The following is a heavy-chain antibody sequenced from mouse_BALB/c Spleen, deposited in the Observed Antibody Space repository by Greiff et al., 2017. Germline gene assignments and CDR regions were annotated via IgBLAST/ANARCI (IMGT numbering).Heavy chain of an antibody. J-gene: IGHJ4*01. Sequence: EVKLVESGAGLVKPGGSLKLSCAASGFTFSSYAMSWVRQTPEKRLEWVATISSGGSYTYYPDSVKGRFTISRDNAKNTLYLQMSSLRSEDTAMYYCATPKARATPYAMDYWGQGTSVTVSS. CDR1: GFTFSSYA. CDR3: ATPKARATPYAMDY. CDR2: ISSGGSYT. V-gene: IGHV5-9-3*01. D-gene: IGHD3-1*01.